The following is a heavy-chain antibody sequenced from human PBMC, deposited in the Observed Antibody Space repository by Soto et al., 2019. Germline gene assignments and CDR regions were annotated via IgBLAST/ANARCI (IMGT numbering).Heavy chain of an antibody. Sequence: GASVKVSCKASGYTFTSYGISWVRQAPGQGLEWMGWISAYNGNTNYAQKLQGRVTMTTDTSTSTAYMELRSLRSDDTAVYYRARGSPDFDDNPFDPWGQGTLVTVSS. J-gene: IGHJ5*02. D-gene: IGHD3-9*01. CDR1: GYTFTSYG. CDR2: ISAYNGNT. V-gene: IGHV1-18*01. CDR3: ARGSPDFDDNPFDP.